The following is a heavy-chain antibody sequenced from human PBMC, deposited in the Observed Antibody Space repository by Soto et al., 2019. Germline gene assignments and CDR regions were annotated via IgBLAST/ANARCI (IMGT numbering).Heavy chain of an antibody. CDR3: VKGQLWLVYYFDY. CDR2: ISSNGGST. V-gene: IGHV3-64D*06. CDR1: GFTFSSYA. D-gene: IGHD5-18*01. J-gene: IGHJ4*02. Sequence: GGSLRRSCSASGFTFSSYAMHWVRQAPGKGLEYVSAISSNGGSTYYADSVKGRFTISRDNSKNTLYLQMSSLRAEDTAVYYCVKGQLWLVYYFDYWGQGTLVTVSS.